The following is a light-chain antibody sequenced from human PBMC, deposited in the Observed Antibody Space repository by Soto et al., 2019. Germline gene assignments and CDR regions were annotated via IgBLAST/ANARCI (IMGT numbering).Light chain of an antibody. J-gene: IGKJ1*01. CDR1: QSISDY. CDR2: AAS. CDR3: QQSFSTPWT. V-gene: IGKV1-39*01. Sequence: DIQMTQSPSSLSASIGDRVTIACRAGQSISDYLNWYQQKPGKAPNLLIYAASTLQSGVPSRFSGCGSGTDFTLTISSLQPEDFATYYCQQSFSTPWTFGQGTKVEIK.